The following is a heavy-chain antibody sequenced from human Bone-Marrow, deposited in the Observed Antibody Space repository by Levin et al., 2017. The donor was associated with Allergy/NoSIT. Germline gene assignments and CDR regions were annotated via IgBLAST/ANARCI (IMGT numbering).Heavy chain of an antibody. D-gene: IGHD1-26*01. CDR1: GFTFSSYG. J-gene: IGHJ4*02. V-gene: IGHV3-30*18. Sequence: GGSLRLSCAASGFTFSSYGMHWVRQAPGKGLEWVAVISYDGSNKYYADSVKGRFTISRDNSKNTLYLQMNSLRAEDTAVYYCAKVGNSGTIDYWGQGTLVTVSS. CDR3: AKVGNSGTIDY. CDR2: ISYDGSNK.